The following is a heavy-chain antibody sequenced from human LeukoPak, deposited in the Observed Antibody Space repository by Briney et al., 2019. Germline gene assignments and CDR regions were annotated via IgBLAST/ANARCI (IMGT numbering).Heavy chain of an antibody. CDR2: ISYSGANS. D-gene: IGHD3-16*02. Sequence: QPGGSLRLSCAASGFTFSGSAMSWVRQAPGEGLEWVSLISYSGANSYYTDSVRGRFTISSDNSKDTLFLQMNSLRPEDTAIYYCARDMQLSTWGRGTMVTVSS. CDR3: ARDMQLST. V-gene: IGHV3-23*01. J-gene: IGHJ3*01. CDR1: GFTFSGSA.